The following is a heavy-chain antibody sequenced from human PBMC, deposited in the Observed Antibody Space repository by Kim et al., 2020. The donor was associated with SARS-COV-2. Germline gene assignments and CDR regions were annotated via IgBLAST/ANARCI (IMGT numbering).Heavy chain of an antibody. D-gene: IGHD2-15*01. V-gene: IGHV4-34*01. CDR2: INHSGST. CDR1: GGSFSGYY. CDR3: ARPGWWGAFDI. J-gene: IGHJ3*02. Sequence: SETLSLTCAVYGGSFSGYYWSWIRQPPGKGLEWIGEINHSGSTNYNPSLKSRVTISVDTSKNQFSLKLSSVTAADTAVYYCARPGWWGAFDIWGQGTMVTVSS.